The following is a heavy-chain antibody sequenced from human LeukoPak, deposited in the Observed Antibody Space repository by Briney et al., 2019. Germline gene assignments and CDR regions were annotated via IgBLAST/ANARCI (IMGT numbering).Heavy chain of an antibody. CDR2: INHSGST. CDR3: ARGRTGAGFVVVPAAPFDY. Sequence: PSETLSLTCTVSGGSISTYYWSWIRQPPGKGLEWIGEINHSGSTNYNPSLKSRVTISVDTSKNQFSLKLSSVTAADTAVYYCARGRTGAGFVVVPAAPFDYWGQGTLVTVSS. CDR1: GGSISTYY. D-gene: IGHD2-2*01. J-gene: IGHJ4*02. V-gene: IGHV4-34*01.